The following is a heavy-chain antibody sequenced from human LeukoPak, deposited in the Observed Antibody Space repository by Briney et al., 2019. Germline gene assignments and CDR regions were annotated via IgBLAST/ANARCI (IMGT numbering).Heavy chain of an antibody. CDR2: IYSDGST. CDR1: GFGVSDNY. Sequence: GGSLRLSCAASGFGVSDNYMSWVRQAPGKGLEWVSLIYSDGSTYYADYVKGRFTISRDNSKNTLYLQMDSLRVEDTAMYYCRREKSVVVPSSYYYCDVWGRGTLVTVAS. D-gene: IGHD3-22*01. CDR3: RREKSVVVPSSYYYCDV. J-gene: IGHJ2*01. V-gene: IGHV3-53*01.